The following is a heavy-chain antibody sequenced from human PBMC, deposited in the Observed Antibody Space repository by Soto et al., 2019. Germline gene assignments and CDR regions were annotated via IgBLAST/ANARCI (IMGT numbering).Heavy chain of an antibody. CDR1: GGTFSSYA. J-gene: IGHJ6*02. V-gene: IGHV1-69*06. CDR2: IIPIFGTA. D-gene: IGHD3-22*01. Sequence: SVKVSCKASGGTFSSYAISWVRQAPGQGLEWMGGIIPIFGTANYAQKFQGRVTITADKSTSTAYMELSSLRSEDTAAYYCARTQNRYYDSTPDVWGQGTTVTVSS. CDR3: ARTQNRYYDSTPDV.